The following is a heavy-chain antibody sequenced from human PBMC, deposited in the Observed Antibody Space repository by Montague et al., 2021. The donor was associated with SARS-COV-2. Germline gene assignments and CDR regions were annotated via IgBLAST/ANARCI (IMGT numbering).Heavy chain of an antibody. CDR3: ARTYYDILTGYYNRGAFDI. V-gene: IGHV4-59*08. CDR1: GGSISSYY. CDR2: IYYSGST. Sequence: SETLSLTCTVSGGSISSYYWSWIRQPPGKGLEWIGYIYYSGSTNYNPSLKSRVTISVDTSKNQFSLKLSSVTAADTAVYYCARTYYDILTGYYNRGAFDIWSQGTMVTVSS. J-gene: IGHJ3*02. D-gene: IGHD3-9*01.